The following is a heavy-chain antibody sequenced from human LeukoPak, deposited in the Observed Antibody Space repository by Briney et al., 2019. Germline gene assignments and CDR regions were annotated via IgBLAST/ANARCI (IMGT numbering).Heavy chain of an antibody. CDR3: AREPLRYFDWLLPAFGAFDI. CDR1: GGSISSYY. CDR2: IYTSGST. D-gene: IGHD3-9*01. Sequence: KPSETLSLTCTVSGGSISSYYWSWIRQPAGKGLEWIGRIYTSGSTNYNPSLKSRVTMSVDTSKNQFSLKLSSVTAADTAVYYCAREPLRYFDWLLPAFGAFDIWGQGTMVTASS. V-gene: IGHV4-4*07. J-gene: IGHJ3*02.